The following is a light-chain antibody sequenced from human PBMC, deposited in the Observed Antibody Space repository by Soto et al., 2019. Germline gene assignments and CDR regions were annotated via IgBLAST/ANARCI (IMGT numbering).Light chain of an antibody. CDR2: GAS. CDR3: QQYGSSPYT. CDR1: QSVNNNY. J-gene: IGKJ3*01. Sequence: EIVLTQSPGTLALSPGERATLSCRASQSVNNNYLTWYQQKRGQAPRLLIHGASSRATGIPDRFSGSGSGTDFTLTISRLEPEDFAVYFCQQYGSSPYTFGPGTRVGIK. V-gene: IGKV3-20*01.